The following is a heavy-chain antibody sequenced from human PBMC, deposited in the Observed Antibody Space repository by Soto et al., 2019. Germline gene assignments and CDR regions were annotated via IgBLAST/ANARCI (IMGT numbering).Heavy chain of an antibody. CDR2: FDPEDGET. V-gene: IGHV1-24*01. CDR3: ATTSRIAARVNWFDP. Sequence: ASVKVSCKASGGTFSSNTISWVRQAPGKGLEWMGGFDPEDGETIYAQKFQGRVTMTEDTSTDTAYMELSSLRSEDTAVYYCATTSRIAARVNWFDPWGQGTLVTVSS. J-gene: IGHJ5*02. CDR1: GGTFSSNT. D-gene: IGHD6-6*01.